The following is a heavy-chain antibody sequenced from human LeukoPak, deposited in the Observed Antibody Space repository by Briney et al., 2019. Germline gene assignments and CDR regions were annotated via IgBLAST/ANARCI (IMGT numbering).Heavy chain of an antibody. D-gene: IGHD6-13*01. CDR2: MNPNSGNT. CDR1: GYTFTIYD. Sequence: ASVKVSCKASGYTFTIYDINWVRQATGRGLEWMGWMNPNSGNTGYAQKFQGRVTITRNTSISTAYMELSSLRSEDTAVYYCARGPTYSSSWPNYYYYYMDVWGKGTTVTVSS. V-gene: IGHV1-8*03. J-gene: IGHJ6*03. CDR3: ARGPTYSSSWPNYYYYYMDV.